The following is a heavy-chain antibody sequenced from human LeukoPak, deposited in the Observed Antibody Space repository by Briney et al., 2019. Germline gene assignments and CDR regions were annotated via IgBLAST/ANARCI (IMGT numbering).Heavy chain of an antibody. D-gene: IGHD1-26*01. J-gene: IGHJ3*02. CDR1: GGTFISYA. Sequence: GASVKVSCKASGGTFISYAISWVRQAPGQGLEWMGRIIPILGIANYAQKFQGRVTITADKSTSTAYMELSSLRSEDTAVYYCVRELNSGSYRSAFDIWGQGTMVTVSS. CDR2: IIPILGIA. V-gene: IGHV1-69*04. CDR3: VRELNSGSYRSAFDI.